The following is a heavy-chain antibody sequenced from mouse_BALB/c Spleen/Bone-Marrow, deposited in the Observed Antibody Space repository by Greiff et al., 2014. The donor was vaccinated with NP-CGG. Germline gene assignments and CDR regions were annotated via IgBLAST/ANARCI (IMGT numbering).Heavy chain of an antibody. Sequence: QVQLQQSGAELARPGASVKLSCKASGYTFTSYWMQWVKQRPGQGLEWIGAIYPGDGDTSYTQKFKGKATLTADKSSSTAYMQLSSLASEDSEVYYCARSRGWYFDVWGAGTTVTVSS. J-gene: IGHJ1*01. CDR3: ARSRGWYFDV. V-gene: IGHV1-87*01. CDR2: IYPGDGDT. CDR1: GYTFTSYW.